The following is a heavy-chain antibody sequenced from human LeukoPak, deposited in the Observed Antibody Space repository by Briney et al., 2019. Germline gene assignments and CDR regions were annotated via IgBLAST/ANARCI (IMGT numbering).Heavy chain of an antibody. D-gene: IGHD4-11*01. CDR2: ISSTGSTI. Sequence: GGSLRLSCAVSGFTFSSFSMNWVRQAPGKGLKWVSYISSTGSTIYYANSVKGRFTVSRDNAKDSLYLQMNNLRDEDTAVYYCARDLISGDYTFDYWGQGALVAVSS. CDR3: ARDLISGDYTFDY. CDR1: GFTFSSFS. J-gene: IGHJ4*02. V-gene: IGHV3-48*02.